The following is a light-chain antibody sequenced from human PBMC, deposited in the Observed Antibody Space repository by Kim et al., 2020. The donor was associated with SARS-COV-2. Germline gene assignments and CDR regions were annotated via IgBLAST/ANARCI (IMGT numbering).Light chain of an antibody. CDR1: SSDVGSYNL. CDR3: CSYAGSWV. J-gene: IGLJ3*02. CDR2: EVS. V-gene: IGLV2-23*02. Sequence: QSALTQPASVSGSPGQSITIPCTGTSSDVGSYNLVSWYQQHPGKAPKLMIYEVSKRPSGVSNRFSGSKSGNTASLTISGLQAEDEADYYCCSYAGSWVFGGGTQLTVL.